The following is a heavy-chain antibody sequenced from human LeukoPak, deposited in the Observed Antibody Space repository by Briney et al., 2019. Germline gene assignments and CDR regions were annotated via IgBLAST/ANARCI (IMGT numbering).Heavy chain of an antibody. V-gene: IGHV1-2*02. Sequence: ASVKVSCKASGYTFTDYYIHWVRQAPGQGLEWMGWFNPNSGGTNYAQEFQGRVTMTRDTSISTAYMELSRLRSDDTAVYYCARGFCSGGDCYQRTNFDYWGQGPLVTVSS. CDR2: FNPNSGGT. D-gene: IGHD2-15*01. CDR3: ARGFCSGGDCYQRTNFDY. CDR1: GYTFTDYY. J-gene: IGHJ4*02.